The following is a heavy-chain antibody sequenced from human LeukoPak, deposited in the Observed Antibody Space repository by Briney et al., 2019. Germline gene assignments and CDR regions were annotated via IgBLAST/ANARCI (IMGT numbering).Heavy chain of an antibody. CDR2: IIPIFGTA. D-gene: IGHD4-17*01. J-gene: IGHJ4*02. Sequence: ASVKVSCKASGGTFSRYAISWVRQAPGQGLEWMGGIIPIFGTANYAQKFQGRVTITTDESTSTAYMELSSLRSEDAAVYYCAIGDYGSVIRYFDYWGQGTLVTVSS. CDR1: GGTFSRYA. CDR3: AIGDYGSVIRYFDY. V-gene: IGHV1-69*05.